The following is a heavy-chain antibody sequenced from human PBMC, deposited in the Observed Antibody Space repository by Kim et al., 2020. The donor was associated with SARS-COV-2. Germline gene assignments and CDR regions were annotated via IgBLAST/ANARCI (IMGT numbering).Heavy chain of an antibody. CDR2: IGTIGDT. Sequence: GGSLRLSCVGSGFTFSFHDMHWVRQSTGKGLEWVSSIGTIGDTYYSDSVKGRFSISRDRDSVYLQMNDLRVGDTAVYYCARGGMIRGVSKTLGDAFNIWGQGTVVTVS. CDR1: GFTFSFHD. J-gene: IGHJ3*02. D-gene: IGHD3-10*01. V-gene: IGHV3-13*01. CDR3: ARGGMIRGVSKTLGDAFNI.